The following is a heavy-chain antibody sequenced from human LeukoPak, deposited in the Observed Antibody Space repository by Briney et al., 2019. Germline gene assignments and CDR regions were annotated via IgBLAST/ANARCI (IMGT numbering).Heavy chain of an antibody. CDR1: GYTFTSYD. CDR3: ARGSVVVSHYYYYYMDV. V-gene: IGHV1-8*01. D-gene: IGHD2-2*01. CDR2: MNPNSGNT. J-gene: IGHJ6*03. Sequence: ASAKVSCKASGYTFTSYDINWVRQATGQGLEWMGWMNPNSGNTGYAQKFQGRVTMTRNTSISTAYMELSSLRSEDTAVYYCARGSVVVSHYYYYYMDVWGKGTTVTVSS.